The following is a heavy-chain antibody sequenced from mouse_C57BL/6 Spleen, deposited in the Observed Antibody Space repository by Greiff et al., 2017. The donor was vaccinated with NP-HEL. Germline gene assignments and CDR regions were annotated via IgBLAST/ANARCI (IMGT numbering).Heavy chain of an antibody. CDR3: ARGGYDGYYSFAY. J-gene: IGHJ3*01. Sequence: VQLQQSGAELVKPGASVKLSCKASGYTFTSYWMHRVKQRPGQGLEWIGMIHPNSGSTNYNEKFKSKATLTVDKSSSTAYMQLSSLTSEDSAVYYCARGGYDGYYSFAYWGQGTLVTVSA. D-gene: IGHD2-3*01. CDR2: IHPNSGST. CDR1: GYTFTSYW. V-gene: IGHV1-64*01.